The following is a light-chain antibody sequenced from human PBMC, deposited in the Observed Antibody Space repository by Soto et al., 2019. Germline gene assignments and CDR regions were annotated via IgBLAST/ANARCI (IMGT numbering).Light chain of an antibody. J-gene: IGLJ1*01. Sequence: QSVLTQPPSXSGSPGQSVTISCTGXXXDVGGFNYVSWYQQHPGKAPKLMIYEVNKRPSGVPDRFSGSKSGNTASLTVSGLQAEDEADYYCSSFAVSNSFVFGTGTKVTVL. CDR1: XXDVGGFNY. V-gene: IGLV2-8*01. CDR3: SSFAVSNSFV. CDR2: EVN.